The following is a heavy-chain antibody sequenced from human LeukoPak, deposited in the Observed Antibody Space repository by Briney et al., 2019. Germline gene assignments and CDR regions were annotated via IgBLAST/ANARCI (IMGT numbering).Heavy chain of an antibody. J-gene: IGHJ5*01. CDR1: GDSTSNFY. V-gene: IGHV4-59*03. Sequence: SETLSLTCTVSGDSTSNFYWNWIRQSPGKGLEWIGNIHYSGSSVYNPSLKSRGTISIDTSRRQFFLKLNSVTAADTAVYFCTLAPNSNWFDFWGPGTLVTVSS. CDR2: IHYSGSS. D-gene: IGHD2-8*01. CDR3: TLAPNSNWFDF.